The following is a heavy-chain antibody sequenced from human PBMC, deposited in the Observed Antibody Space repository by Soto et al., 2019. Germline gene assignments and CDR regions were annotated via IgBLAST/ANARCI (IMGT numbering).Heavy chain of an antibody. CDR1: GFTFRTFW. J-gene: IGHJ4*02. D-gene: IGHD6-19*01. Sequence: EVPLVESGGGLVQPGDSLRLACAASGFTFRTFWMAWVRQAPGKGLEWVASMKQDESETYYVDSVKGRFSISRDNARNSLFLQMNSLRVEDTAIYYCADSAWPPRGYWGQGTLVTVSS. V-gene: IGHV3-7*01. CDR3: ADSAWPPRGY. CDR2: MKQDESET.